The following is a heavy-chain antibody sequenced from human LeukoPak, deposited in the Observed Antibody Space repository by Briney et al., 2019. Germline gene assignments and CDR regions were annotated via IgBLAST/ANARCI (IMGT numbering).Heavy chain of an antibody. J-gene: IGHJ4*02. Sequence: GGSLTLSCAASGFTFSSYARGWVRQPPGKGLEWVSTICCSGGGTYYPDTVKGRFTISRDNSKNTLYLQMNSLRAEDTAIYYCANRGVDYGGKPAFYFDSWGQGTLVTVSS. V-gene: IGHV3-23*01. CDR2: ICCSGGGT. CDR1: GFTFSSYA. D-gene: IGHD4-23*01. CDR3: ANRGVDYGGKPAFYFDS.